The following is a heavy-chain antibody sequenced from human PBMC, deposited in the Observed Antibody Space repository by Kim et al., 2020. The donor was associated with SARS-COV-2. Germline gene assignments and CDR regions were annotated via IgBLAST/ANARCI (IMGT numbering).Heavy chain of an antibody. J-gene: IGHJ5*02. CDR1: GFRFTNYA. D-gene: IGHD2-2*01. V-gene: IGHV3-23*01. Sequence: GGSLRLSCAASGFRFTNYAMSWVRQVPGKGLEWVAAVSENGDTTYFAKSVQGRFSISRDNFEDTLSLQMGGLRAEDSAIYYFARETLISRHKYFYPWGQG. CDR3: ARETLISRHKYFYP. CDR2: VSENGDTT.